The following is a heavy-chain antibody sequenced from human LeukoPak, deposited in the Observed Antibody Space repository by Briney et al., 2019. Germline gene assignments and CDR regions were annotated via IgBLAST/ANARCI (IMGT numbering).Heavy chain of an antibody. CDR3: ARGITMVRGVTYYFDY. CDR2: IYYSGST. CDR1: GGSIRSYY. V-gene: IGHV4-59*01. D-gene: IGHD3-10*01. J-gene: IGHJ4*02. Sequence: SETLSLTCTVSGGSIRSYYWGWIRQPPGKGLEWIGYIYYSGSTNYNPSLKSRVTISVDTSKNQFSLKLSSVTAADTAVYYCARGITMVRGVTYYFDYWGQGTLVTVSS.